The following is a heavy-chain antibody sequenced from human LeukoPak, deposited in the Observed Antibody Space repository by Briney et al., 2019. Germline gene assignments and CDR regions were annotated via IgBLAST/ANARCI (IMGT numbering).Heavy chain of an antibody. CDR1: GFTFSIYS. D-gene: IGHD2-15*01. CDR3: ARACSGGSCYSSFDY. J-gene: IGHJ4*02. V-gene: IGHV3-21*01. Sequence: GGSLRLSCAASGFTFSIYSMNWVRQAPGKGLEWVSSISSSSSYIYYADSVKGRFTISRDNAKNSLYLQMNSLRAEDTAVYYCARACSGGSCYSSFDYWGQGTLVTVSS. CDR2: ISSSSSYI.